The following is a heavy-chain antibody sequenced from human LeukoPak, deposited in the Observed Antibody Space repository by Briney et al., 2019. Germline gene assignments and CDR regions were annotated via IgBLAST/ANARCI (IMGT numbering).Heavy chain of an antibody. CDR1: GFTFSSYA. CDR2: ISYDGSNK. J-gene: IGHJ4*02. Sequence: GGSLRLSCAASGFTFSSYAMHWVRQAPGKGLEWVAVISYDGSNKYYADSVKGRFTISRDNSKNTLYLQMNSLRAEDTAVYYCARDHYQWELHMSFDYWGQGTLVTVSS. V-gene: IGHV3-30-3*01. CDR3: ARDHYQWELHMSFDY. D-gene: IGHD1-26*01.